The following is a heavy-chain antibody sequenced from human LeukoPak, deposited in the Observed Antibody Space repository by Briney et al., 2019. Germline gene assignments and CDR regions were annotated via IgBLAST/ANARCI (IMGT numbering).Heavy chain of an antibody. CDR2: ISGSGGST. CDR3: ATIGYCSGGSCYSAYFDY. V-gene: IGHV3-23*01. CDR1: GFTFSSYA. D-gene: IGHD2-15*01. Sequence: GGSLTLSCAASGFTFSSYAMSWVRQAPGKGLEWVSSISGSGGSTYYADSVKGRFTICRDNSKNTLYLQMNSLRAEDTAVYYCATIGYCSGGSCYSAYFDYWGQGTLVTVSS. J-gene: IGHJ4*02.